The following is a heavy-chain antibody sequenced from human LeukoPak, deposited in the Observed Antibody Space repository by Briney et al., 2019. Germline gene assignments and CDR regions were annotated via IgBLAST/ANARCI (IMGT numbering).Heavy chain of an antibody. CDR2: ISGSGGHT. J-gene: IGHJ4*02. CDR1: GFSFSTLS. CDR3: AKGDTTWELPHDY. D-gene: IGHD1-26*01. V-gene: IGHV3-23*01. Sequence: GGSLRLSCAASGFSFSTLSMNWVRQAPGKGLEWVSGISGSGGHTYYADSVKGRFTISRDNSKNTLYLQMNSLRAGDTAVYYCAKGDTTWELPHDYWGQGTLVTVSS.